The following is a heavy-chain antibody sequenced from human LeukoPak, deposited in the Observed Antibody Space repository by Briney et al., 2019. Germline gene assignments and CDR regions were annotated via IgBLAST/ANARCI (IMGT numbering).Heavy chain of an antibody. V-gene: IGHV3-7*01. Sequence: GGSLRLSCAASGFTLSSYWMSWVRQAPGKGLEWVANIKQDGSEKYYVDSVKGRFTISRDNAKNSLYLQMNSLRAEDTAVCYCARKDSSSWYNYWGQGTLVTVSS. CDR3: ARKDSSSWYNY. J-gene: IGHJ4*02. CDR1: GFTLSSYW. CDR2: IKQDGSEK. D-gene: IGHD6-13*01.